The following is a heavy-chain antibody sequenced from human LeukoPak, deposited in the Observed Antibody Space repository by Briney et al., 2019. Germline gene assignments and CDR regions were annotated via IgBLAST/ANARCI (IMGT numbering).Heavy chain of an antibody. V-gene: IGHV3-23*01. Sequence: HSGGSLRLSCVASGFTFRDYSMAWVRQVPGGGLEWVSAIARDDYTVYPDPLKGRFTISRDNSRNTLYLQMNGLRAEDTAVYYCAKERDRGTDVADDFDFWGQGTLVTVSS. CDR1: GFTFRDYS. D-gene: IGHD6-19*01. CDR3: AKERDRGTDVADDFDF. CDR2: IARDDYT. J-gene: IGHJ4*02.